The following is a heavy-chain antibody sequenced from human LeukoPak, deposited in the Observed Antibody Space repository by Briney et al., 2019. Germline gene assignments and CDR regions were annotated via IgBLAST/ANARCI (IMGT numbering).Heavy chain of an antibody. V-gene: IGHV3-53*01. CDR2: IYSGGRT. J-gene: IGHJ4*02. D-gene: IGHD4/OR15-4a*01. CDR1: GFTVSSDS. CDR3: ARRAGAYSHPYDY. Sequence: GGSLRLSCTVSGFTVSSDSMSWGRPAPGKGREWGSFIYSGGRTHDSAAVKSRFTISRDNSKNPLYLQMNSLRAEDTAVYYCARRAGAYSHPYDYWGQGTLVTVSS.